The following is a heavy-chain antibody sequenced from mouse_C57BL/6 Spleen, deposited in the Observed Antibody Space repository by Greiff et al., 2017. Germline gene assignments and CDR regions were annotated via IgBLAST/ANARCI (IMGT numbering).Heavy chain of an antibody. D-gene: IGHD2-2*01. CDR2: IYPRDGST. CDR3: ARSEGYDEDY. CDR1: GYTFTSYD. Sequence: VQGVESGPELVKPGASVKLSCKASGYTFTSYDINWVKQRPGQGLEWIGWIYPRDGSTKYNEKFKGKATLTVDTSSSTAYMELHSLTSEDSAVYFCARSEGYDEDYWGQGTTLTVSS. J-gene: IGHJ2*01. V-gene: IGHV1-85*01.